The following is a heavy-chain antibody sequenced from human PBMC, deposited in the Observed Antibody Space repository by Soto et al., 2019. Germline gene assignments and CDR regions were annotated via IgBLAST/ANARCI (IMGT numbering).Heavy chain of an antibody. CDR2: TYYRTRWYN. Sequence: PSQTLSLTCAISGDTVSRNRAAWNWIRQSPSRGLEWLGRTYYRTRWYNDYAVSVKGRITINPDPSRNQFYLQVNSVTSEDTAVYYCAAATRGYLYYGLDVWGQGTTVTVSS. J-gene: IGHJ6*02. V-gene: IGHV6-1*01. D-gene: IGHD5-12*01. CDR1: GDTVSRNRAA. CDR3: AAATRGYLYYGLDV.